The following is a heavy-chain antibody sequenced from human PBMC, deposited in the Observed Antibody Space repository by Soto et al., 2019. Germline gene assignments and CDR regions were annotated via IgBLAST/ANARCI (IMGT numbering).Heavy chain of an antibody. CDR1: GGTFSSYA. CDR3: ARDRGKYPQVGYDP. Sequence: GASVKVSCKASGGTFSSYAISWVRQAPGQGLEWMGGIIPIFGTANYAQKFQGRVTMTRDTSTSTVYMELSSLRSEDTAVYYCARDRGKYPQVGYDPWGQGTLVTVSS. V-gene: IGHV1-69*05. CDR2: IIPIFGTA. D-gene: IGHD2-2*01. J-gene: IGHJ5*02.